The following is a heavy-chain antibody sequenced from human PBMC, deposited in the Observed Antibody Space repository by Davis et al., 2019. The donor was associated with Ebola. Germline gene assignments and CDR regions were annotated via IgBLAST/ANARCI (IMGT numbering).Heavy chain of an antibody. D-gene: IGHD5-18*01. J-gene: IGHJ4*02. CDR2: INHSGST. V-gene: IGHV4-34*01. Sequence: MPSETLSLTCAVYGGSFSSYYWSWIRQPPGKGLEWIGEINHSGSTNYNPSLKSRVTISVDTSKNQFSLKLSSATAADTAVYYCARGYSYGSRIFDYWGQGTLVTVSS. CDR3: ARGYSYGSRIFDY. CDR1: GGSFSSYY.